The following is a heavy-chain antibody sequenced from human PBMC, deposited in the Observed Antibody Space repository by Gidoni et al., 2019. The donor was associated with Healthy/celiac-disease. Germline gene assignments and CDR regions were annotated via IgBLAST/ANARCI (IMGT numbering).Heavy chain of an antibody. J-gene: IGHJ5*02. Sequence: QVQLVESGGGVVQPGGSLRLSCAASGFTFSSYGMHWVRQAPGKGLEWVAVIRYDGSNKYYADSVKGRFTISRDNSKNTLYLQMNSLRAEDTAVYYCAKDRADYVTWGQGTLVTVSS. CDR2: IRYDGSNK. CDR3: AKDRADYVT. CDR1: GFTFSSYG. V-gene: IGHV3-30*02. D-gene: IGHD4-17*01.